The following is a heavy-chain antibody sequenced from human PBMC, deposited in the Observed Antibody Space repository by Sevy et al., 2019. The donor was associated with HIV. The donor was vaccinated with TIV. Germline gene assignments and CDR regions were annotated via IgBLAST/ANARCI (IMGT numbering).Heavy chain of an antibody. Sequence: GGSLRLSCTASGFTFSSAWMSWVRQAPGKGLEWVGRIKSEFDGGAIDYAAPVKGRFSISREDSKNTVYLQMNSLKTEDTAVYYCITDPAYRGYDEEVINYYFYGMDVWGQGSTVTVSS. CDR3: ITDPAYRGYDEEVINYYFYGMDV. J-gene: IGHJ6*02. CDR1: GFTFSSAW. CDR2: IKSEFDGGAI. D-gene: IGHD5-12*01. V-gene: IGHV3-15*01.